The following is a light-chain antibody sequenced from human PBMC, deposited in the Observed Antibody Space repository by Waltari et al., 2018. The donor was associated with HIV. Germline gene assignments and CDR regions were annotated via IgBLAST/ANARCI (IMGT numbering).Light chain of an antibody. Sequence: DIQMTQSPSSLSASIGDRVTITCRASQNIKHYLNWYQHEPGKPPKLLIYAASTLQSGVPSRCRASGFGTDFTLTISNLQPEDFATYYCQQSSDLPSTFGPGTKVDIK. CDR1: QNIKHY. J-gene: IGKJ3*01. CDR3: QQSSDLPST. V-gene: IGKV1-39*01. CDR2: AAS.